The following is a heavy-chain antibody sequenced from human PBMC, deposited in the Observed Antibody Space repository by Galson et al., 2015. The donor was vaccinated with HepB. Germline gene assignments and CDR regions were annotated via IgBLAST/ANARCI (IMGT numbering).Heavy chain of an antibody. CDR3: ARDVILEAGKNCFDQ. CDR1: GSTFNRYW. Sequence: SLRLSCAASGSTFNRYWMNWVRQAPGKGLEWVANINRDGSDKYYVDSVKGRFTISRDNAKRSLYLQMNSLRAEDTAIYFCARDVILEAGKNCFDQWGQGTLVTVSS. D-gene: IGHD1-1*01. J-gene: IGHJ4*02. CDR2: INRDGSDK. V-gene: IGHV3-7*03.